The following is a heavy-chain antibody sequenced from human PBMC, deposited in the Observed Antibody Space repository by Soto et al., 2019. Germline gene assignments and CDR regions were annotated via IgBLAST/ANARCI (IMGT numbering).Heavy chain of an antibody. J-gene: IGHJ5*02. CDR2: IYYSGST. Sequence: QVQLQESGPGLVKPSQTLSLTCTVSGGSISSGGYYWSWIRQHPGKGLEWIGYIYYSGSTYYNPSLKSRVTISVDTSKKQFSLRVSSVTAADTAVYYCARLGGDFWSGYYADHWGQGTLVTVSS. CDR3: ARLGGDFWSGYYADH. V-gene: IGHV4-31*03. CDR1: GGSISSGGYY. D-gene: IGHD3-3*01.